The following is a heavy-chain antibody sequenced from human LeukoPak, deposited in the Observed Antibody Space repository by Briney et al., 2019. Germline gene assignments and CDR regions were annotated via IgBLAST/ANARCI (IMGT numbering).Heavy chain of an antibody. CDR3: ARALDTNSPPLPDY. CDR2: MNPNSGNT. Sequence: GASVKVSCKASGYTFTSYDINWVRQATGQGLEWMGWMNPNSGNTGYAQKFQGRVTMTRNTSISTAYMELSSLRAEDTAVYYCARALDTNSPPLPDYWGQGTLVTVSS. D-gene: IGHD2/OR15-2a*01. CDR1: GYTFTSYD. V-gene: IGHV1-8*01. J-gene: IGHJ4*02.